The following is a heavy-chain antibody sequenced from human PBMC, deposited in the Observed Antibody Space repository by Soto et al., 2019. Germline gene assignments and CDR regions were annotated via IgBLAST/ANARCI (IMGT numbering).Heavy chain of an antibody. CDR2: IWYDGSNK. J-gene: IGHJ5*02. CDR3: ARDGYCSGGSGYSEAVGPFDP. CDR1: GFTFSSYG. Sequence: QVQLVESGGGVVQPGRSLRLSCAASGFTFSSYGMHWVRQAPGKGLEWVAGIWYDGSNKYYADSVKGRFTISRDNSKNTLYLQMHSRRAQDTAVYYCARDGYCSGGSGYSEAVGPFDPWGQGTLVSVS. V-gene: IGHV3-33*01. D-gene: IGHD2-15*01.